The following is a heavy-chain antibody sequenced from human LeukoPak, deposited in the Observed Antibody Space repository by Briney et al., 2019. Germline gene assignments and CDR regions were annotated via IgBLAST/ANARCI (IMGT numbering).Heavy chain of an antibody. CDR3: ARASSSGHYYYGMDV. V-gene: IGHV1-2*04. J-gene: IGHJ6*02. CDR2: INPNSGGT. CDR1: GYTFTGYY. D-gene: IGHD6-13*01. Sequence: ASVKVSCKASGYTFTGYYMHWVRQAPGQGLEWMGWINPNSGGTNYAQKFQGWVTMTRDTSISTAYMELSRLRSDDTAVYYCARASSSGHYYYGMDVWSQGTTVTVSS.